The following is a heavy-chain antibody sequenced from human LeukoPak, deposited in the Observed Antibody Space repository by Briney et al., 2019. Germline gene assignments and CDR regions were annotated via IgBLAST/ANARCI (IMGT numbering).Heavy chain of an antibody. D-gene: IGHD3-16*01. J-gene: IGHJ4*02. CDR2: ISSSSSFI. CDR1: GFTFSSNS. CDR3: ARGMEFGVTSGFDY. Sequence: PGGSLRLSCAASGFTFSSNSMNWVRQAPGKGLEWVSSISSSSSFIFYADSVKGRFTISRDNAKNSLYLQMNSLRAEDTAVYYCARGMEFGVTSGFDYWGQGTLVSVSS. V-gene: IGHV3-21*01.